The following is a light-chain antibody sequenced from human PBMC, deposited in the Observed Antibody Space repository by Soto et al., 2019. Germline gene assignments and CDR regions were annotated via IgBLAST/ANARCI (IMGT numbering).Light chain of an antibody. V-gene: IGLV1-40*01. CDR1: SSNIGAGYD. CDR2: GNI. Sequence: QSVLTQPPSVSGAPGQRVTISCTGSSSNIGAGYDVHWYQQRPGTAPKLLIFGNINRPSGVPDRFSGSKSGTSASLAITGLQPEDEGDYYCCSSGGSPTYVFGTGTKLTVL. CDR3: CSSGGSPTYV. J-gene: IGLJ1*01.